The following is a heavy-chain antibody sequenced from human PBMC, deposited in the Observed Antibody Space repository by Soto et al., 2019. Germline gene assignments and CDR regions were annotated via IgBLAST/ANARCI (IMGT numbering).Heavy chain of an antibody. CDR1: GFTFSSYG. CDR2: IWYDGSNK. Sequence: GGSLRLSCAASGFTFSSYGMHWVRQAPGKGLEWVAVIWYDGSNKYYADSVKGRFTISRDNSKNTLYLQMNSLRAEDTAVYYCAREYTYYYGSGSYYRSFGIDYWGQGTLVTVSS. V-gene: IGHV3-33*01. CDR3: AREYTYYYGSGSYYRSFGIDY. D-gene: IGHD3-10*01. J-gene: IGHJ4*02.